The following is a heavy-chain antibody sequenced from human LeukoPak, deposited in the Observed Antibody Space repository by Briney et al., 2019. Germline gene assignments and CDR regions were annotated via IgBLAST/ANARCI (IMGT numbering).Heavy chain of an antibody. Sequence: GGSLRLSCAASGFTVSSNYMSWVRQAPGKGLEWVSVIYSGGSTYYADSVKGRFTISRDNSKNTLYLQMNSLRAEDTAVYYCAREGDGYNSYYYGMDVWGQGTTVTVSS. CDR3: AREGDGYNSYYYGMDV. J-gene: IGHJ6*02. CDR2: IYSGGST. V-gene: IGHV3-66*01. CDR1: GFTVSSNY. D-gene: IGHD5-24*01.